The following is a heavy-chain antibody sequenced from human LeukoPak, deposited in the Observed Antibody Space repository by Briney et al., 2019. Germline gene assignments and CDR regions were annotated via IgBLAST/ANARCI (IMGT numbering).Heavy chain of an antibody. V-gene: IGHV3-30*04. J-gene: IGHJ4*02. CDR2: VSYDGIHK. CDR1: GFTFSDFA. Sequence: GGSLRLSCAASGFTFSDFAMHWVRQAPGKGLEWVAVVSYDGIHKYYAASVRGRVSISRDNSKNTLYLQMSSLRPEDTAVYYCRGTYYDSSAFFDLWGRGTLVTVSS. CDR3: RGTYYDSSAFFDL. D-gene: IGHD3-22*01.